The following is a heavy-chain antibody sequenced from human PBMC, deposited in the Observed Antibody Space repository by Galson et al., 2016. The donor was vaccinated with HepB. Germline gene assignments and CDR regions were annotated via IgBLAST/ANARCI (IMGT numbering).Heavy chain of an antibody. J-gene: IGHJ4*02. V-gene: IGHV3-7*01. Sequence: SLRLSCAASGFTFSSYWMTWIRQAPGKGLEWVANIKQDGSVKYYVDSVKGRFTISRDNAKNSLYLQMNSLRVEDTAVYYCARDPAAAALDYWGQGALVTVSS. CDR2: IKQDGSVK. D-gene: IGHD6-25*01. CDR1: GFTFSSYW. CDR3: ARDPAAAALDY.